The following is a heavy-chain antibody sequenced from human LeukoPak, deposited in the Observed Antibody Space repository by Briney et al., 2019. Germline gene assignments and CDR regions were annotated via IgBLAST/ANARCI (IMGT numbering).Heavy chain of an antibody. CDR3: AKAQGEYYYDSSGYYFDY. CDR1: GFTFSSYA. CDR2: ISGTGGST. J-gene: IGHJ4*02. V-gene: IGHV3-23*01. D-gene: IGHD3-22*01. Sequence: GGSLRLSCAASGFTFSSYAMSWVRQAPGKGLEWVSVISGTGGSTYYADSVKGRFTISRDNSKNTLYVQMNSLRAEDTAVYYCAKAQGEYYYDSSGYYFDYWGQGTLVTVSS.